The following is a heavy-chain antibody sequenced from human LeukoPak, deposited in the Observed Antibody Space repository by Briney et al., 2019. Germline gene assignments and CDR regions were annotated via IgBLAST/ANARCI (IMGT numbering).Heavy chain of an antibody. V-gene: IGHV4-34*01. Sequence: SETLSLTCAVYGGSFSGYYWSWIRQPPGKGLEWIGEINHSGSTNYNPSLKSRVTISVDTSKNQSSLKLSSVTAADTAVYYCARQGGALWYYYDSSGYPFDYWGQGTLVTVSS. D-gene: IGHD3-22*01. CDR1: GGSFSGYY. CDR3: ARQGGALWYYYDSSGYPFDY. J-gene: IGHJ4*02. CDR2: INHSGST.